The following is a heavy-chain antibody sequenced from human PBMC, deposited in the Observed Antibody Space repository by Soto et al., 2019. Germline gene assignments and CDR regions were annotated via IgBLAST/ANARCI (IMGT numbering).Heavy chain of an antibody. Sequence: SETLSLTCAVYGGSFSCYYWSWIRQPPGKGLEWIGEINHSGSTNYNPSLKSRVTISVDTSKNQFSLKLSSVTAADTAVYYCARGRDTAMAIYYYGMDVWGQGTTVTVSS. J-gene: IGHJ6*02. CDR3: ARGRDTAMAIYYYGMDV. CDR2: INHSGST. CDR1: GGSFSCYY. D-gene: IGHD5-18*01. V-gene: IGHV4-34*01.